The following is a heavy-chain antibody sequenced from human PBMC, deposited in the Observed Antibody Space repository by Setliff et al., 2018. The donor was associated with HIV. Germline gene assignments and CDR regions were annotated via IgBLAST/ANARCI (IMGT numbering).Heavy chain of an antibody. D-gene: IGHD3-3*01. CDR2: IYYSGST. CDR1: GGSISSSSYY. CDR3: ARSRRDDNVWSGSPGAIPHLLFDI. J-gene: IGHJ3*02. Sequence: SETLSLTCTVSGGSISSSSYYWGWIRQHPGKGLEWIGHIYYSGSTKYKPSLRSRITISVDTSENHFSLKVTSVTAADTAVYYCARSRRDDNVWSGSPGAIPHLLFDIWGQGTMVTVSS. V-gene: IGHV4-31*03.